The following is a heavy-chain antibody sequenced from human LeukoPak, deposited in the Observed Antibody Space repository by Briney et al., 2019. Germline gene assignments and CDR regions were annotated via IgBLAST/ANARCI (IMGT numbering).Heavy chain of an antibody. CDR1: GGSISSYY. CDR3: ARHLYYYYTDV. CDR2: IYYSGST. V-gene: IGHV4-59*08. J-gene: IGHJ6*03. Sequence: SETLSLTCTVSGGSISSYYWSWIRQPPGKGLEWIGYIYYSGSTNYNPSLKSRVTISVDTSKNQFSLKLSSVTAADTAVYYCARHLYYYYTDVWGKGTTVTVSS.